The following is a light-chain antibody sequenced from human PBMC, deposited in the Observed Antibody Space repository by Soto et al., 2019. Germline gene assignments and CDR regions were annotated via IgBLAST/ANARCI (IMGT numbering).Light chain of an antibody. CDR1: QSVRSAN. CDR3: HQYGNSHRT. Sequence: IVLTQSPGTLSLAPGERATLSSRSRQSVRSANFAWNQQKAGKASRILIYGGSSRPSGITDRFSGSGYGRVFTLTITIPELDGFAVYYCHQYGNSHRTLGQGTKV. V-gene: IGKV3-20*01. CDR2: GGS. J-gene: IGKJ1*01.